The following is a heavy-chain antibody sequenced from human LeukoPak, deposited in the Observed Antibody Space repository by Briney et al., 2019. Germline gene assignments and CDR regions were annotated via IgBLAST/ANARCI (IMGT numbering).Heavy chain of an antibody. V-gene: IGHV1-8*03. CDR2: MNPNSGNT. CDR1: GCTFTSYD. Sequence: HGASVKVSCKASGCTFTSYDINWVRQAPGQGLEWMGWMNPNSGNTGYAQKFQGRVTITRNTSISTAYMELSSLRSEDTAVYYCARSDCSSTSCYYYWGQGTLVTVSS. CDR3: ARSDCSSTSCYYY. D-gene: IGHD2-2*01. J-gene: IGHJ4*02.